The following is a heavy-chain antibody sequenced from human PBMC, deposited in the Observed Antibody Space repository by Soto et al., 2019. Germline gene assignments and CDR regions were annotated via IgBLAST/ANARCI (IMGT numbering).Heavy chain of an antibody. J-gene: IGHJ6*02. CDR2: IHYRGST. D-gene: IGHD2-15*01. CDR3: ARVRDSFGLDV. V-gene: IGHV4-31*03. Sequence: SETVSLTCRLSGGSITGAYYWNWIRQHPGKGLEWIGSIHYRGSTYYNPSLKTRITISLDRSNNQFSLNLSSVTAADTAVYYCARVRDSFGLDVWGQGTTVTVS. CDR1: GGSITGAYY.